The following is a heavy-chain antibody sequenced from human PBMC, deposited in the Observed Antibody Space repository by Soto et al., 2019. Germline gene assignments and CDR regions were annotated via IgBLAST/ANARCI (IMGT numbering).Heavy chain of an antibody. V-gene: IGHV4-59*01. Sequence: PSETLSLTCTVSGGSISPYYWSWIRQSPGMGLEMIGYVYYTGSTIYNPSLKSRVTISVDTSNNQFSLRLTSVTAADTAAYYCARMPYTGSNPPFDHWGRGILVTVS. CDR2: VYYTGST. CDR1: GGSISPYY. CDR3: ARMPYTGSNPPFDH. J-gene: IGHJ4*02. D-gene: IGHD1-26*01.